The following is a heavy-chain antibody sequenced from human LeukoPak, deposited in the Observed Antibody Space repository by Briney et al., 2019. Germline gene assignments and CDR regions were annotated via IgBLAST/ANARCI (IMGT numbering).Heavy chain of an antibody. CDR3: ARGGSSGWYFLA. J-gene: IGHJ5*02. CDR2: ISSSSSYI. D-gene: IGHD6-19*01. Sequence: GGSLRLSCAASGFTFSSYAMSWVRQAPGKGLEWVSAISSSSSYIYYADSVKGRFTISRDNAKNSLYLQMNSLRAEDTAVYYCARGGSSGWYFLAWGQGTLVTVSS. CDR1: GFTFSSYA. V-gene: IGHV3-21*01.